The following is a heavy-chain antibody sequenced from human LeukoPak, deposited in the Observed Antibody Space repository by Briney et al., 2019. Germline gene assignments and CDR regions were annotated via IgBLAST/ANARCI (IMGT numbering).Heavy chain of an antibody. D-gene: IGHD2-21*01. J-gene: IGHJ3*02. V-gene: IGHV4-61*02. Sequence: SESLSLTCTLYGGSISSGSYYWSWIRQAAGKGLEWIGRIYTSGSTNYNPSLKSRVTISVDTSKNQFSLKLSSVTAADTAVYYCARARDLIPIGAYDIWGQGTMVTVSS. CDR1: GGSISSGSYY. CDR3: ARARDLIPIGAYDI. CDR2: IYTSGST.